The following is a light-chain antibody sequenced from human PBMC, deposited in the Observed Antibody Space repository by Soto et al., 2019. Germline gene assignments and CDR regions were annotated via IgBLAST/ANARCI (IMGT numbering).Light chain of an antibody. J-gene: IGKJ4*01. Sequence: EIVLPQSPGTLSLSPGERATLSCRASQSLPSNYLAWYHQRPGQAPRLLIYGASTRATGIPDRFSGSGSGTDFTLSTTRLEPEDFAVYFCQQYGSFHTFGGGSKVEIK. CDR1: QSLPSNY. CDR3: QQYGSFHT. V-gene: IGKV3-20*01. CDR2: GAS.